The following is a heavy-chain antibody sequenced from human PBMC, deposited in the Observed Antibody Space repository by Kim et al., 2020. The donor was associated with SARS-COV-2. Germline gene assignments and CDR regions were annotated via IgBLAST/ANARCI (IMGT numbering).Heavy chain of an antibody. V-gene: IGHV4-39*07. J-gene: IGHJ4*02. CDR3: ARGDSGGGDY. D-gene: IGHD1-26*01. Sequence: SETLSLTCTVSGGSISSSSYYWGWIRQPPGKGLEWIGSIYYSGSTYYNPSLKSRVTISVDTSKNQFSLKLSSVTAADTAVYYCARGDSGGGDYWGQGTLVTVSS. CDR1: GGSISSSSYY. CDR2: IYYSGST.